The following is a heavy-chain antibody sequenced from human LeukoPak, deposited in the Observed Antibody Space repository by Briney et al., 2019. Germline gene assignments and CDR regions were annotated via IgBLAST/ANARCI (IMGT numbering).Heavy chain of an antibody. J-gene: IGHJ4*02. CDR1: GGSISSYY. Sequence: PSETLSLTCTVSGGSISSYYWSWIRLPPGKGLEWIGYIYYSGSTNYNPSLKSRVTISVDTSKNQFSLKLSPVTAADTAVYYCARAKYYYDSSGYYSFDYWGQGTLVTVSS. CDR3: ARAKYYYDSSGYYSFDY. D-gene: IGHD3-22*01. V-gene: IGHV4-59*01. CDR2: IYYSGST.